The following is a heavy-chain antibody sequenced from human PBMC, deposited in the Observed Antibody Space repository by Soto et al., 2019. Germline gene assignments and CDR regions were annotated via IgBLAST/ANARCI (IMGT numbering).Heavy chain of an antibody. CDR3: ARFYDSSGYYQDGHQLRGYYFDY. V-gene: IGHV1-69*13. Sequence: ASVKVSCKASGGTFSSYAISWVRQAPGQGLEWMGGIIPIFGTANYAQKFQGRVTITADESTSTAYMELSSLRSEDTAVYYCARFYDSSGYYQDGHQLRGYYFDYWGQGTLVTVSS. D-gene: IGHD3-22*01. CDR1: GGTFSSYA. CDR2: IIPIFGTA. J-gene: IGHJ4*02.